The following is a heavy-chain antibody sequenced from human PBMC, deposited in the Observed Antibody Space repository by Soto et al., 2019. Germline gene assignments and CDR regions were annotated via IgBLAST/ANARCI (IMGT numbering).Heavy chain of an antibody. CDR3: ARGFSSVSMDA. D-gene: IGHD6-19*01. CDR1: GDSGSRGGYY. V-gene: IGHV4-61*08. Sequence: PSETLSLTCAVSGDSGSRGGYYWIWIRHPPGKGLEWIGYIYSSGSANYNPSLKSRVTISRDTSKNQISLKVASVTAADTAGYYCARGFSSVSMDAWGQGTTVTVSS. CDR2: IYSSGSA. J-gene: IGHJ6*02.